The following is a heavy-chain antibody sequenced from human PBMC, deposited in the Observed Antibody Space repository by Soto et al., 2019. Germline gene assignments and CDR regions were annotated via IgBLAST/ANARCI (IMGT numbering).Heavy chain of an antibody. D-gene: IGHD6-19*01. CDR2: IRGSGDNT. Sequence: GGSLRLSCAGSGFTFSSYSLSWVRQAPGKGLDWVSAIRGSGDNTYYADSVKGRFTISRDNTKNTLYLQMNSLRAEDTAVYYCARFFGSGFDYWGQGTLVTAPQ. V-gene: IGHV3-23*01. CDR1: GFTFSSYS. CDR3: ARFFGSGFDY. J-gene: IGHJ4*02.